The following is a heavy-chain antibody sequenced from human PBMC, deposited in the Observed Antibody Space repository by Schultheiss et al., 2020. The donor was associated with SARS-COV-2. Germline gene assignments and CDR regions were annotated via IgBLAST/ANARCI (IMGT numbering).Heavy chain of an antibody. CDR1: GFTFSSYE. J-gene: IGHJ6*02. CDR3: ARDIRPNIPYFEWLQPIPYGLDV. CDR2: ITSGGTTI. Sequence: GGSLRLSCAASGFTFSSYEMNWVRQAPGKGLQWVSYITSGGTTIYYADSVKGRFSISRDNSKNTLYVQMDSLRAEDTAVYYCARDIRPNIPYFEWLQPIPYGLDVWGQGTTVTVSS. V-gene: IGHV3-48*03. D-gene: IGHD3-3*01.